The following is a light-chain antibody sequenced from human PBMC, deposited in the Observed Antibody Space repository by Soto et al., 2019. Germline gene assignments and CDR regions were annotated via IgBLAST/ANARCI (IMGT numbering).Light chain of an antibody. Sequence: MPQSPSSLPTSVRDRVTISCRASQSISSYLNWYQQKPGQAPKVLIYAASTLQSGVPSRFSGSGSGTDFTLTISSLQPEDFATYYGLQSYNYPRTLGGGTKVYIK. CDR2: AAS. J-gene: IGKJ4*02. CDR1: QSISSY. V-gene: IGKV1-39*01. CDR3: LQSYNYPRT.